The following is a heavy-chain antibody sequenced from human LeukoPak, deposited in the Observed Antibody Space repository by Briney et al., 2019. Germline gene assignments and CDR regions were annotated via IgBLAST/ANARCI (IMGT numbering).Heavy chain of an antibody. CDR2: IYTSGST. D-gene: IGHD3-3*01. Sequence: PSETLSLTCSVSGDSVSSTNYYWSWIRQPAGKGLEWIGRIYTSGSTNYNPSLKSRVTMSVDTSKNQFSLKLSSVTAADTAVYYCARDRDFGVVTPFDYWGQGTLVTVSS. CDR1: GDSVSSTNYY. J-gene: IGHJ4*02. V-gene: IGHV4-61*02. CDR3: ARDRDFGVVTPFDY.